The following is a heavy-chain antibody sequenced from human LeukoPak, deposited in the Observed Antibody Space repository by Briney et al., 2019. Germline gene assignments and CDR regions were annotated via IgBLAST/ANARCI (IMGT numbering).Heavy chain of an antibody. D-gene: IGHD6-6*01. CDR2: ISAYNGNI. CDR1: GYTFTSYG. CDR3: ARTVRNVYSSSSGPNYYMDV. Sequence: GASVKVSCKASGYTFTSYGISWVRQAPGQGLEWMGWISAYNGNIKYAQKLQGRVTMTTDTSTSTAYMELRSLRSDDTAVYYCARTVRNVYSSSSGPNYYMDVWGKGTTVTVSS. J-gene: IGHJ6*03. V-gene: IGHV1-18*01.